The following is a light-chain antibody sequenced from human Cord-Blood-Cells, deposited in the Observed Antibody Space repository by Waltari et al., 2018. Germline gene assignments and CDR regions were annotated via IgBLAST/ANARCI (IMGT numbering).Light chain of an antibody. CDR2: AGS. CDR1: SMFVGIYNL. Sequence: QSALSLPPSVSGLAGQSPSPPCARASMFVGIYNLISWYQHQPGKAPKLMIYAGSKRPSGVSNRFSGSKSGNTASLTISGLQAEDEADYYCCSYAGSSTGVFGGGTKLTVL. CDR3: CSYAGSSTGV. J-gene: IGLJ3*02. V-gene: IGLV2-23*01.